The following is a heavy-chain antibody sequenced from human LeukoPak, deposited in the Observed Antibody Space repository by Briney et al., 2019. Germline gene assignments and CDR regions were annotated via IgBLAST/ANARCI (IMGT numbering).Heavy chain of an antibody. D-gene: IGHD3-10*01. Sequence: SETLSLTCAVYGGSFSGYYWSWIRQPPGKGLEWIGEINHSGSTNYNPSLKRRVTISVDTSKNQFSLKLSSVTAADTAVYYCARGSSYYYGSGSYLGRAASLKHDYWGQGTLVTVSS. J-gene: IGHJ4*02. CDR3: ARGSSYYYGSGSYLGRAASLKHDY. CDR2: INHSGST. V-gene: IGHV4-34*01. CDR1: GGSFSGYY.